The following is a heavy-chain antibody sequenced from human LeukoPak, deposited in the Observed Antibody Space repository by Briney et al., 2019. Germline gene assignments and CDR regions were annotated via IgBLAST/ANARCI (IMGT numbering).Heavy chain of an antibody. J-gene: IGHJ4*02. V-gene: IGHV4-59*12. D-gene: IGHD6-6*01. CDR3: ARSSNSPSLPNDY. CDR1: GGSISSYY. CDR2: VHYTGST. Sequence: SETLSLTCTVSGGSISSYYWSWIRQPPGKGLEWIGYVHYTGSTKYNPSLKSRVTISVDTSKNQFSLKLSSVTAADTAVYYCARSSNSPSLPNDYWGQGTLVTVSS.